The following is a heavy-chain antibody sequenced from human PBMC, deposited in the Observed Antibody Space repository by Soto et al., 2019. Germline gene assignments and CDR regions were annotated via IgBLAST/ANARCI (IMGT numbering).Heavy chain of an antibody. V-gene: IGHV4-4*02. Sequence: QVQLPESGPGLVKPSGTLSLTCAVSSGSIGTTNWWSWVRQTPGKGLEWIGEIFHSGNTYYNPSLASRVTISVDTSKNQFSLNLRSVTAADTAVYYCARRTWGMDVWGQRTTVTVSS. CDR3: ARRTWGMDV. CDR2: IFHSGNT. J-gene: IGHJ6*02. D-gene: IGHD2-8*01. CDR1: SGSIGTTNW.